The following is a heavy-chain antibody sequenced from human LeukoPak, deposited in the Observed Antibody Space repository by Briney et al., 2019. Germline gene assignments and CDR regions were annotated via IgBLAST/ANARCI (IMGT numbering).Heavy chain of an antibody. CDR1: GFTFSSYA. J-gene: IGHJ5*02. V-gene: IGHV3-7*01. Sequence: GGSLRLSCAASGFTFSSYAMSWVRQAPGKGLEWVASIKQDGSEKYYVDSVKGRFTISRDNAKNSLYLQMNSLRAEDTALYYCARAPGEGWFDPWGQGTLVTVSS. CDR3: ARAPGEGWFDP. D-gene: IGHD4-17*01. CDR2: IKQDGSEK.